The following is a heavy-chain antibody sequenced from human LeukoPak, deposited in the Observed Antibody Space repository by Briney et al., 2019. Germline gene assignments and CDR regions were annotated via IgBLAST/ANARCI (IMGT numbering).Heavy chain of an antibody. D-gene: IGHD2/OR15-2a*01. CDR2: IIPILGTA. Sequence: SVKVSCKASGGTFSNFAISWVRQAPGQGLEWMGGIIPILGTASYVQKFQGRVTIIADESTSTGYMELSSLRSEDTAMYYCARVVSSFSYYFDQWGQGTLVTVSS. CDR3: ARVVSSFSYYFDQ. V-gene: IGHV1-69*13. CDR1: GGTFSNFA. J-gene: IGHJ4*02.